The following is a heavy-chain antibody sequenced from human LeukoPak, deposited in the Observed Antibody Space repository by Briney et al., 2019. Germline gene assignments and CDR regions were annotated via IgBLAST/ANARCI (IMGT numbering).Heavy chain of an antibody. V-gene: IGHV5-51*01. CDR1: GYSFTSYW. D-gene: IGHD2-2*01. CDR3: ARRQGCSSTSCPPDY. Sequence: NLGESLKISCKGSGYSFTSYWIGWVRQMPGKGLEWIGIIYPGESDTRYSPSFQGQVTISADKSISTAYLQWSSLKASDTAMYYCARRQGCSSTSCPPDYWGQGTLVTVSS. J-gene: IGHJ4*02. CDR2: IYPGESDT.